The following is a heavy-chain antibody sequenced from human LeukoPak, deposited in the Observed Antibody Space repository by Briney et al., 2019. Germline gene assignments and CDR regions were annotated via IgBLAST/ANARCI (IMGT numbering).Heavy chain of an antibody. CDR2: VDPADGET. CDR3: AIDLKTQTILGDGRFDT. Sequence: APVKISCKTSGYIFTEHYVHWLQQAPGGGLQWMGRVDPADGETKVAPRFQGRVTIIADTSFDTAYMELSSLRSEDTAMYFCAIDLKTQTILGDGRFDTWGQGTLITVSS. CDR1: GYIFTEHY. V-gene: IGHV1-69-2*01. J-gene: IGHJ5*02. D-gene: IGHD3-16*01.